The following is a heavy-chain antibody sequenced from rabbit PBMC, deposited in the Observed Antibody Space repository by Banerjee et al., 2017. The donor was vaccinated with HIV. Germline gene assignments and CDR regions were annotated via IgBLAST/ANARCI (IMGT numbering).Heavy chain of an antibody. CDR3: ARDRTWVGSSWDL. J-gene: IGHJ4*01. CDR2: VYTGSSGRT. V-gene: IGHV1S40*01. D-gene: IGHD4-2*01. CDR1: GFSFNNDY. Sequence: SLEESGGDLVKPEGSLTLTCTASGFSFNNDYMCWVRQAPGKGLEWIGCVYTGSSGRTYYATWAKGRFTISSTSSTTVTLQMTSLTAADTATYFCARDRTWVGSSWDLWGPGTLVTVS.